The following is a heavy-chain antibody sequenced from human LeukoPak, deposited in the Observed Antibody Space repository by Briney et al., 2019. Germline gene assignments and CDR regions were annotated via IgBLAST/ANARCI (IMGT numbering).Heavy chain of an antibody. CDR2: ISSSSSTI. J-gene: IGHJ5*02. CDR1: GFTFSSYC. CDR3: ARDGLTVVPAAHNWFDP. V-gene: IGHV3-48*01. D-gene: IGHD2-2*01. Sequence: GGSLRLSCAASGFTFSSYCMNWVRQAPGKGLEWVSYISSSSSTIYYADSVKGRFTISRDNAKNSLYLQMNSLRAEDTAVYYCARDGLTVVPAAHNWFDPWGQGALVTVSS.